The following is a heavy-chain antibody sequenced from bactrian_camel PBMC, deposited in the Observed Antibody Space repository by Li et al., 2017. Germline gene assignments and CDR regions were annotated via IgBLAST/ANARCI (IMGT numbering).Heavy chain of an antibody. CDR2: FEYDGSA. J-gene: IGHJ4*01. CDR3: AAQKATIGSVYDGQCEYDD. D-gene: IGHD4*01. CDR1: NYERNTAAGNKC. V-gene: IGHV3S53*01. Sequence: HVQLVESGGGSVQAGGSLRLSCTVSNYERNTAAGNKCMAWFREAPGKEREGVAAFEYDGSARFADAVKGRFTISKDNAKNTLYLQMNSLKPEDTAMYYCAAQKATIGSVYDGQCEYDDWGQGTQVTVS.